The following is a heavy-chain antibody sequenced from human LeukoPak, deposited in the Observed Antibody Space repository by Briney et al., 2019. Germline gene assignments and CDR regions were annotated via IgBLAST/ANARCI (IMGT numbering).Heavy chain of an antibody. CDR2: IYTSGST. CDR3: ARDSAGSSWYYYYYYMDV. CDR1: GGSISSYY. V-gene: IGHV4-4*07. J-gene: IGHJ6*03. D-gene: IGHD6-13*01. Sequence: SETLSLTCTVSGGSISSYYWSWIRQPAGKGLEWIGRIYTSGSTNYNPSLKSRVTMSVDTSKNQFSLKLNSVTAADTAVYYCARDSAGSSWYYYYYYMDVWGKGTTVTVSS.